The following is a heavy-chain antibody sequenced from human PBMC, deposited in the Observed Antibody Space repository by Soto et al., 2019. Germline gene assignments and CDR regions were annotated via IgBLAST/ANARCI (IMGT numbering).Heavy chain of an antibody. D-gene: IGHD2-21*02. CDR2: ISWNSGSI. Sequence: EVQLVESGGGLVQPGRSLRLSCAASGFTFDDYAMHWVRQAPGKGLEWVSGISWNSGSIGYADSVKGRFTISRDNAKNSLYLQMNSLRAEDTALYYCAKGVTLNWGQGTLVTVSS. J-gene: IGHJ4*02. CDR3: AKGVTLN. V-gene: IGHV3-9*01. CDR1: GFTFDDYA.